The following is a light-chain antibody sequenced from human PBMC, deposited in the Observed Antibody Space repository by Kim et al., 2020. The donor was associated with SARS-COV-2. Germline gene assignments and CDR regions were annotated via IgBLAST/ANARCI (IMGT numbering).Light chain of an antibody. CDR2: AAS. CDR3: QQSYNTPYT. CDR1: QSISSY. Sequence: SASVEDRVTITCRASQSISSYLNCYQQKPGKATKLLFYAASSLKRGVPTRFSGSGSGTDFTLTISSLQPEDFATYYCQQSYNTPYTFGQGTKLEI. J-gene: IGKJ2*01. V-gene: IGKV1-39*01.